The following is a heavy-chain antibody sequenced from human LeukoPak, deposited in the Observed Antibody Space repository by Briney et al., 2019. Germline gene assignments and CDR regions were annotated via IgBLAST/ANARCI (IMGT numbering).Heavy chain of an antibody. CDR2: IWYDGSNK. CDR3: ARGYYDSSYELDY. D-gene: IGHD3-22*01. Sequence: PGRSLRLSCAASGFTFSSYGMHWVRQAPGKGLEWVAVIWYDGSNKYYADSVKGRFTISRDNSKNTLYLQMNSLRAEDTAVYYCARGYYDSSYELDYWGQGALVTVSS. J-gene: IGHJ4*02. V-gene: IGHV3-33*01. CDR1: GFTFSSYG.